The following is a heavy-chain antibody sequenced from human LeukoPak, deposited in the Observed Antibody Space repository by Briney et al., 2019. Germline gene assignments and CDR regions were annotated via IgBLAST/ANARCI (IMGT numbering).Heavy chain of an antibody. CDR2: IKQDGSEK. CDR1: GFSYSRYW. J-gene: IGHJ6*03. Sequence: PGGSLRLSCAASGFSYSRYWMSWVRQAPGKGLEWVANIKQDGSEKYYVDSVEGRFTISRDNAKNSLFLQMNSLRAEDTAVYYCARVLRYCSGGNCYSGGLGYMDVWGKGTTVTISS. D-gene: IGHD2-15*01. CDR3: ARVLRYCSGGNCYSGGLGYMDV. V-gene: IGHV3-7*03.